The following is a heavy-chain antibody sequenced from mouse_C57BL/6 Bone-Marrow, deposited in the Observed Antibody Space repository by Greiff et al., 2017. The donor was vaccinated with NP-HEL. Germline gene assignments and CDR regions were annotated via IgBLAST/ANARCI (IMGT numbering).Heavy chain of an antibody. J-gene: IGHJ1*03. V-gene: IGHV1-53*01. CDR2: INPSNGGT. CDR3: ARKKILRYYGSKGYFDV. Sequence: VQLQQPGTELVKPGASVKLSCKASGYTFTSYWMHWVKQRPGQGLEWIGNINPSNGGTNYNEKFKSKATLTVDNSSSTAYMQLSSLTYEDSAVYYCARKKILRYYGSKGYFDVWGTGTTVTVSS. D-gene: IGHD1-1*01. CDR1: GYTFTSYW.